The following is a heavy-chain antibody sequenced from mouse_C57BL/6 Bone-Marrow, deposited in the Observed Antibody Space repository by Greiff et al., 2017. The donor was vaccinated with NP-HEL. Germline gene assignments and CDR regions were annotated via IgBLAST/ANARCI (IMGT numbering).Heavy chain of an antibody. CDR1: GFTFTDYY. CDR3: ARYIGLGSSEWYFDV. D-gene: IGHD1-1*01. Sequence: EVQRVESGGGLVQPGGSLSLSCAASGFTFTDYYMSWVRQPPGKALEWLGFIRNKANGYTTEYSASVKGRFTISRDNSQSILYLQMNALRAEDSATYSCARYIGLGSSEWYFDVWGTGTTVTVSS. J-gene: IGHJ1*03. CDR2: IRNKANGYTT. V-gene: IGHV7-3*01.